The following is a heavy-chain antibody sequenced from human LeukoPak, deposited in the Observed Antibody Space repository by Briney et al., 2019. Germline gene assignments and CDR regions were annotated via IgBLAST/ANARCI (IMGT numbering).Heavy chain of an antibody. V-gene: IGHV3-23*01. CDR2: ISGSGGST. J-gene: IGHJ4*02. CDR1: GFTFSSYA. CDR3: ARSKYGSGSPDNFDY. D-gene: IGHD3-10*01. Sequence: GGSLRLSCAASGFTFSSYAMSWVRQAPGKGLEWVSAISGSGGSTYYADSVKGRFTISRDNAKNSLYLQMNGLRAEDTAVYYCARSKYGSGSPDNFDYWGQGILVTVSS.